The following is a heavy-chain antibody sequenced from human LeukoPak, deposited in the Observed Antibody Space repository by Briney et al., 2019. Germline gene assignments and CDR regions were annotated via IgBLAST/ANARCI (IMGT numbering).Heavy chain of an antibody. Sequence: PSETLSLTCTVSGGSISRYYWSWIRQPAGKGLEWIGRIYTSGSTNYNPSLKSRITMSVDTSKNQFSLKLSSVTAADTAVYYCARENSAVAVHFDYWGQGTLVTVSS. J-gene: IGHJ4*02. CDR3: ARENSAVAVHFDY. CDR1: GGSISRYY. CDR2: IYTSGST. D-gene: IGHD6-19*01. V-gene: IGHV4-4*07.